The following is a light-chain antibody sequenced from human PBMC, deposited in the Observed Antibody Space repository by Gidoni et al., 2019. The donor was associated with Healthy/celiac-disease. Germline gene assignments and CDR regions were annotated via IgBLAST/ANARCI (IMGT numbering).Light chain of an antibody. CDR2: DVS. CDR3: SSYTSSSPYV. J-gene: IGLJ1*01. CDR1: SSDVGGYNY. V-gene: IGLV2-14*01. Sequence: QSALTQPASVSGSHGQSITISCTGTSSDVGGYNYVSWYQQHPGKAPKLMIYDVSNRPSGVSNRFSCSKSGNTASLTISGLQAEDEADYYCSSYTSSSPYVFGTGTKVTVL.